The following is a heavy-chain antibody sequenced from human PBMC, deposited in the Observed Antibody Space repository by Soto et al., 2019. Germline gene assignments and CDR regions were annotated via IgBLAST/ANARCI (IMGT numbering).Heavy chain of an antibody. D-gene: IGHD2-2*01. CDR2: IIPILGIA. CDR3: ARTHTNCSSTSCYGIDWFDP. Sequence: QVQLVQSGAEVKKPGSSVKVSCKASGGTFSSYTISWVRQAPGHGLEWMGRIIPILGIANYAQKFQGRVTITADKSTSTAYIELSSLRSEDTAVYYCARTHTNCSSTSCYGIDWFDPWGKVTLVTVAS. CDR1: GGTFSSYT. V-gene: IGHV1-69*02. J-gene: IGHJ5*02.